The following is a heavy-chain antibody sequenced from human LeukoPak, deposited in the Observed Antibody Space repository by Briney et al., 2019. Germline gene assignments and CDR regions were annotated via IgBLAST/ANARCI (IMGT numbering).Heavy chain of an antibody. CDR1: GGSISSGSYY. CDR2: IYTSGST. J-gene: IGHJ5*02. D-gene: IGHD6-13*01. CDR3: ARLSPRGSSWYNAGDMGFDP. Sequence: SQTLSLTCTVSGGSISSGSYYWSWIRQPAGKGLEWIGRIYTSGSTNYNPSLKSRVTISVDTSKNQFSLKLSSVTAADTAVYYCARLSPRGSSWYNAGDMGFDPWGQGTLVTVSS. V-gene: IGHV4-61*02.